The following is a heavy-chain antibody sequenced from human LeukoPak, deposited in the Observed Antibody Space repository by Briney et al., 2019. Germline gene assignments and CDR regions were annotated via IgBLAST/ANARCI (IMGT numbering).Heavy chain of an antibody. CDR2: IYTSGST. CDR3: ASSYGDSPPAFDY. V-gene: IGHV4-61*02. D-gene: IGHD4-17*01. Sequence: SETLSLTCTVSGGSISSGSYYWSWIRQPAGKGLEWIGRIYTSGSTNYNPSLKSRVTISVDTSKNQFSLKLSSVTAADTAVYYYASSYGDSPPAFDYWGQGTLVTVSS. J-gene: IGHJ4*02. CDR1: GGSISSGSYY.